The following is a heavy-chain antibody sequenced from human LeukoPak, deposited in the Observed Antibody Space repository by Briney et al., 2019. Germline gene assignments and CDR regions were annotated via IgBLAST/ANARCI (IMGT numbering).Heavy chain of an antibody. CDR2: ISAYNGNT. CDR1: GYTFTSYG. D-gene: IGHD5-12*01. J-gene: IGHJ4*02. CDR3: ASPSGYSGYGHFDY. Sequence: ASVKVSCKASGYTFTSYGISWVRQAPGQGLEWMGWISAYNGNTNYAQKLQGRVTMTTDTSTSTAYMELRSLRSDDTAVYYCASPSGYSGYGHFDYWGQGTLVTVSS. V-gene: IGHV1-18*01.